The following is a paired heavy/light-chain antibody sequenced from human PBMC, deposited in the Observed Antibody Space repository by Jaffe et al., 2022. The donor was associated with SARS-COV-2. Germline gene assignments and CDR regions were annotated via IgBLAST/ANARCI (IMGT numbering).Light chain of an antibody. CDR2: AAS. CDR3: QQASSFPHT. J-gene: IGKJ2*01. V-gene: IGKV1-12*01. CDR1: QDISRW. Sequence: DIQMTQSPSSVSASVGDRVTITCRASQDISRWLAWYQQKPGKAPKLLISAASSLQGGVPSRFSGSGSGTDFTLTISGLQPEDFATYYCQQASSFPHTFGRGTKLEIK.
Heavy chain of an antibody. D-gene: IGHD2-2*01. Sequence: QLQLQESGPGLVKPSETLSLTCTVSGGSVSSSEYYWGWIRQSPGRGLEWIGAIYYSGNTYYNPSLKSRVTISIDTSKNQFSLNLSSMTAADTAVYYCARRQPGNWFDTWGQGTLVTVSS. V-gene: IGHV4-39*01. CDR2: IYYSGNT. J-gene: IGHJ5*02. CDR3: ARRQPGNWFDT. CDR1: GGSVSSSEYY.